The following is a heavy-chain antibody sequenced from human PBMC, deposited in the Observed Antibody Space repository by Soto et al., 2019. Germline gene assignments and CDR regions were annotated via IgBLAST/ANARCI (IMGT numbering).Heavy chain of an antibody. D-gene: IGHD3-10*01. V-gene: IGHV3-9*01. CDR1: GFTFDDFS. CDR2: ITWNSGGI. CDR3: GKEVAGWFDP. Sequence: EVQLVEAGGGLVQPGRSLKLSCAASGFTFDDFSMHWVRQAPGKGLEWVSGITWNSGGIGYADSAKGRFTVSRDNARRSLYLQMTSLRVEDTALYYCGKEVAGWFDPWGQGTLVTVSS. J-gene: IGHJ5*02.